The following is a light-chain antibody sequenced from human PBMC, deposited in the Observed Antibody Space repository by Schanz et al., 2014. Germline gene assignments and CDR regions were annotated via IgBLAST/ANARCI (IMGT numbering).Light chain of an antibody. CDR1: QSVSSSY. CDR2: DAS. CDR3: QQSYSTPDT. Sequence: EIVLTQSPGTLSLSPGERATLSCRASQSVSSSYLAWYQQKPGLAPRLLIYDASSRATGIPDRFSGSGSGTDFTLTISRLEPEDFATYYCQQSYSTPDTFGQGTKLEIK. V-gene: IGKV3D-20*01. J-gene: IGKJ2*01.